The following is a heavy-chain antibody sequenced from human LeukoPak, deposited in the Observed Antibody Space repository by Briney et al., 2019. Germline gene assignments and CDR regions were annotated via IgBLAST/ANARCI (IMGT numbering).Heavy chain of an antibody. CDR3: ARDAYEHAFDI. Sequence: EASVKVSCKASGYTFTSYYMHWVRQAPGQGLEWMGIINPSGGSTSYAQKFQGRVTMTRDMSTSTVYMELSSLRSEDTAVYYCARDAYEHAFDIWGQGTMVTVSS. D-gene: IGHD3-22*01. J-gene: IGHJ3*02. V-gene: IGHV1-46*01. CDR2: INPSGGST. CDR1: GYTFTSYY.